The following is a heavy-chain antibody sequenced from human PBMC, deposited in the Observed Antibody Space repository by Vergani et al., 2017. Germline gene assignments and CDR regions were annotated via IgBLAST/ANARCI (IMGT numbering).Heavy chain of an antibody. CDR1: GGTFSSYA. CDR3: ARDQVSGNTGTTGMDV. D-gene: IGHD1-7*01. Sequence: QVQLVQSGAEVKKPGSSVKVSCKASGGTFSSYAISWVRQAPGQGLEWMGRIIPILGIANYAQKFQGRVTITADKSTSTAYMELSSLRSEDTAVYYCARDQVSGNTGTTGMDVWGQGTTVTVSS. CDR2: IIPILGIA. V-gene: IGHV1-69*04. J-gene: IGHJ6*02.